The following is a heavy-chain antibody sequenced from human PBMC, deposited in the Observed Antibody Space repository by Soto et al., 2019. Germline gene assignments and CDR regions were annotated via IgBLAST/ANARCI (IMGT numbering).Heavy chain of an antibody. Sequence: SETLSLTCTVSGGSISSSSYYWGWIRQPPGKGLEWIGTIFYSGSTYYNPSLKSRVTISVDTSKNKFSLKLNSVTAADTAVYYCARMRNILTGYPGRFDYWGQGTLVTVSS. V-gene: IGHV4-39*01. J-gene: IGHJ4*02. CDR2: IFYSGST. CDR3: ARMRNILTGYPGRFDY. D-gene: IGHD3-9*01. CDR1: GGSISSSSYY.